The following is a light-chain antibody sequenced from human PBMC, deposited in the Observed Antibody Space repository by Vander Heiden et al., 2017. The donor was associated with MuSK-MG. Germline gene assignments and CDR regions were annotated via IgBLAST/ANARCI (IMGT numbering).Light chain of an antibody. CDR2: KAS. V-gene: IGLV3-27*01. CDR3: YCATDNYLGL. Sequence: YELTQPSSVSVSPGQTARITCSGDVLGRKYARWFQQKPGQAPLLLIYKASERPSGIPERFSGSSSGTTITLTISGAQVEDEAEYYCYCATDNYLGLFGGGTKLTVL. CDR1: VLGRKY. J-gene: IGLJ2*01.